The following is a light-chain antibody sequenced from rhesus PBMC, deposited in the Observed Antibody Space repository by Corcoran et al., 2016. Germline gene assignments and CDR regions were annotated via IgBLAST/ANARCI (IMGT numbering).Light chain of an antibody. CDR1: QGLSNW. J-gene: IGKJ2*01. Sequence: DIQMTQSPSSLSASVGDRVTITCRASQGLSNWLAWYTQKPGKAPTLLIYRESNLETGVPSRLSGSGARTDFTLTIRSLQPEDIATYYCQQHDNSPYSFGQGTKVESK. V-gene: IGKV1-69*01. CDR3: QQHDNSPYS. CDR2: RES.